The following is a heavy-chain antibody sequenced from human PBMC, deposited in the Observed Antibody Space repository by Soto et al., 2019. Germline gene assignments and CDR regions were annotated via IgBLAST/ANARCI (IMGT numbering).Heavy chain of an antibody. V-gene: IGHV4-34*01. CDR1: WGSFSGYC. Sequence: SETVSLTCAVYWGSFSGYCWSWIRQPAGKGLEWVGEINHSGSSSYSPSLKSRVTISVDTSKNQFYLQLSSVTAADKAVYYCARGGVGYCSSTSCYIYRGYYYYYGMDVWGQRPTVTVS. D-gene: IGHD2-2*02. J-gene: IGHJ6*02. CDR2: INHSGSS. CDR3: ARGGVGYCSSTSCYIYRGYYYYYGMDV.